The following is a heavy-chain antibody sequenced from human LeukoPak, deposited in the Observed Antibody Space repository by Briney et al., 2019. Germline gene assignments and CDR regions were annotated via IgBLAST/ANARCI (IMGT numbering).Heavy chain of an antibody. CDR1: GGSISSYY. Sequence: SDTLSLACSVAGGSISSYYWSWIRQPPGKGLGCIGYIYYSGRTTYNPSLKSRVTISVDTSKHQFSLKLSSVNAADTAVYYCARDGERIAVGTFDYWGQGNLVTVSS. J-gene: IGHJ4*02. CDR2: IYYSGRT. D-gene: IGHD6-19*01. V-gene: IGHV4-59*12. CDR3: ARDGERIAVGTFDY.